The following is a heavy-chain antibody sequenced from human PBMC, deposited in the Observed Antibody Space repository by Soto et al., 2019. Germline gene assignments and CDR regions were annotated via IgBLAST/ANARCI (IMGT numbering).Heavy chain of an antibody. Sequence: EVQLLESGGGLVQPGGSLRLSCAASGFTFSSHAMSWVRQAPGKGLEWVSGLSGSGFSTHYADSVKGRFTISRDNSKNTLSLQMNSLRAEDTAVYYCAKLRDYGDSYFDYWGQGTLATVSS. J-gene: IGHJ4*02. V-gene: IGHV3-23*01. CDR2: LSGSGFST. D-gene: IGHD4-17*01. CDR1: GFTFSSHA. CDR3: AKLRDYGDSYFDY.